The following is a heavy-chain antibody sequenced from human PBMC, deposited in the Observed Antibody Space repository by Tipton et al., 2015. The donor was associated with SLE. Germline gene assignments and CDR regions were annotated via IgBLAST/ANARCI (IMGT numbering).Heavy chain of an antibody. J-gene: IGHJ4*02. D-gene: IGHD1-20*01. Sequence: SLRLSCAASAFTFTNAWMNWVRQTPGKGLEWVGRIKSESDGGTADYAAPVKGRFTISRDDSKNTLYLQMNKLKTEDTGLYYCTMSNWNGPFDYWGQGTLVTVSS. CDR2: IKSESDGGTA. CDR1: AFTFTNAW. CDR3: TMSNWNGPFDY. V-gene: IGHV3-15*01.